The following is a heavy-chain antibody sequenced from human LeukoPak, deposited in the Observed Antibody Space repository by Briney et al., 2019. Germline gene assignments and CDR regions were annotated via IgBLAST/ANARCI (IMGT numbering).Heavy chain of an antibody. D-gene: IGHD2-2*01. CDR3: ARGVLGYCSGTSCSMGSYYFDY. V-gene: IGHV4-34*01. Sequence: PSETLSLTYAVYGGSFSGYYWSWIRQPPGKGLEWIGEINHSGSTNYNPSLKSRVTISVDTSKNQFSLKLSSVTAADTAVYYCARGVLGYCSGTSCSMGSYYFDYWGQGTLVTVSS. J-gene: IGHJ4*02. CDR2: INHSGST. CDR1: GGSFSGYY.